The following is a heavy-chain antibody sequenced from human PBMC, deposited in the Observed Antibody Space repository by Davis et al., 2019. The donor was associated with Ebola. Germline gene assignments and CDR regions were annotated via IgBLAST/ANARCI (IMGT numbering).Heavy chain of an antibody. V-gene: IGHV4-30-2*01. J-gene: IGHJ3*02. CDR3: ARYSGPDAFHI. D-gene: IGHD6-19*01. CDR1: GGSISSGYYS. CDR2: ISHSGHT. Sequence: SETLSLTCTASGGSISSGYYSWSWIRQPPGKGLEWIGDISHSGHTYYNPSLRSRLTISVDTSKNHFSLKLSAVTAADTAVYYCARYSGPDAFHIWGQGTMVTVSS.